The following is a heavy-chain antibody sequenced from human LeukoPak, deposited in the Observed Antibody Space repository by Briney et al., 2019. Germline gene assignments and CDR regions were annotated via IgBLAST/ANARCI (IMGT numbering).Heavy chain of an antibody. CDR1: GFTSNYA. V-gene: IGHV3-23*01. CDR2: ITGSGTGT. D-gene: IGHD2-15*01. J-gene: IGHJ2*01. Sequence: PGGSLRLSCAASGFTSNYAMICDRLAPGKGLEWVSAITGSGTGTTYADSVKGRFTFSRDNSKNTLYLQMTSLRAHDTAVYSCATAASAAVAPHWYFDLWGRGTLVTVSS. CDR3: ATAASAAVAPHWYFDL.